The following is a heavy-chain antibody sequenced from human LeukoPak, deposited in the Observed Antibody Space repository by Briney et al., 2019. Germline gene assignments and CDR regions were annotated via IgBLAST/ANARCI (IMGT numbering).Heavy chain of an antibody. J-gene: IGHJ4*02. V-gene: IGHV1-69*05. CDR3: AFEIRNYGGNTHRSLDG. Sequence: SVKVSCKSSGGTFSSYASSAVRQAPGQGREGMGRSIPIFGTANYAQKSQGRVTITTDEYTRTAYMELSSLRSEDTAVYYCAFEIRNYGGNTHRSLDGWGQGTLVTVYS. CDR2: SIPIFGTA. CDR1: GGTFSSYA. D-gene: IGHD4-23*01.